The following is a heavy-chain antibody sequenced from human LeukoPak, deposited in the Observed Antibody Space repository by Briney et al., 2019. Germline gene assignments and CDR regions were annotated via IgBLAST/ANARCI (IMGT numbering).Heavy chain of an antibody. CDR1: GGSISSGGYY. CDR2: IYYSGST. CDR3: ARVMEGDYGGMDV. Sequence: SQTLSLTCAVSGGSISSGGYYWSWIRQPPGTGLEWIGYIYYSGSTNYNPSLKSRVTISVDTSKNQFSLRLSSVTAADTAVYYCARVMEGDYGGMDVWGQGASVTVCS. D-gene: IGHD3-3*01. V-gene: IGHV4-61*08. J-gene: IGHJ6*02.